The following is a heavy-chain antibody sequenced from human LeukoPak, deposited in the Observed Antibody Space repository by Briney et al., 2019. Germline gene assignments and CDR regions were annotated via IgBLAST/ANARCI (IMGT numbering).Heavy chain of an antibody. CDR2: ISGSGGST. CDR1: GVTFSSYA. J-gene: IGHJ4*02. Sequence: AGTLRLPCAASGVTFSSYAMSWVRQAPGKGLEWVSAISGSGGSTYYADSVKGRFTISRDNSKNTLYLQMNSLRAEDTAVYYCTKGGDIVVVVGATPTPFDYWGQGTLVTVSS. CDR3: TKGGDIVVVVGATPTPFDY. V-gene: IGHV3-23*01. D-gene: IGHD2-15*01.